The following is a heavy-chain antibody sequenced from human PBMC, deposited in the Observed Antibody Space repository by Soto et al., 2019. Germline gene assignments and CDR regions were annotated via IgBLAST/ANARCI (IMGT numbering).Heavy chain of an antibody. J-gene: IGHJ6*02. CDR3: ARLPYNWNDYYYYGMDV. D-gene: IGHD1-1*01. V-gene: IGHV5-51*01. CDR1: GYSFTSYW. CDR2: IYPGDSDT. Sequence: GESLKISCKGSGYSFTSYWIGWVRQMPGKGLEWMGIIYPGDSDTRYSPSFQGQVTISADKSISPAYLQWSSLKASDTAMYYCARLPYNWNDYYYYGMDVWGQGTTVTVSS.